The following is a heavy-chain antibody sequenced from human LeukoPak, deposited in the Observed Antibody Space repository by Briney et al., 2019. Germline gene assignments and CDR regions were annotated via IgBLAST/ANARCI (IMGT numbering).Heavy chain of an antibody. CDR3: ARVGLMTTVVTWFDY. Sequence: ASVKVSCKASGYTFASYGISWVRQAPGKGLEGMGWISAYNGNTNYAQKLQGRVTMTTDTSTSTAYMELRSLRSDDTAVYYCARVGLMTTVVTWFDYWGQGTLVTVSS. V-gene: IGHV1-18*01. D-gene: IGHD4-23*01. CDR2: ISAYNGNT. J-gene: IGHJ4*02. CDR1: GYTFASYG.